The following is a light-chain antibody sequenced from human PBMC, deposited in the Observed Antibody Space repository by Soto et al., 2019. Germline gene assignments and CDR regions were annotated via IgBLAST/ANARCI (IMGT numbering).Light chain of an antibody. CDR1: QTISSW. CDR2: KAS. CDR3: QQYNSYST. Sequence: DIQMTQSPSPLSSSVGDTVTITCRASQTISSWLAWYQQKPGKAPNLLIYKASSLESGVPSRFSGSGSGTEFTLTISSLQPDDFATYYCQQYNSYSTFGQGTKVDIK. J-gene: IGKJ1*01. V-gene: IGKV1-5*03.